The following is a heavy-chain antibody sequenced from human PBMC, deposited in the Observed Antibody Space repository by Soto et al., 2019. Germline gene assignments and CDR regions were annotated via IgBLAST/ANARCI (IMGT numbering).Heavy chain of an antibody. Sequence: ASVKVSCKASGYSFTSYGISWVRQAPGQGLEWMGWISAYNGNTNYAQKLQGRVTMTTDTSTSTAYMELRNLRSDDTAVYYCARDRGGYYDILTGPFDYWGQGTLVTVSS. D-gene: IGHD3-9*01. CDR1: GYSFTSYG. V-gene: IGHV1-18*01. CDR2: ISAYNGNT. J-gene: IGHJ4*02. CDR3: ARDRGGYYDILTGPFDY.